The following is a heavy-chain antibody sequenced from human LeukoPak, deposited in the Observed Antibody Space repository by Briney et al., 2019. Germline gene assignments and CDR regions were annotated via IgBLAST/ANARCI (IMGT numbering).Heavy chain of an antibody. CDR2: IKEDGSEK. V-gene: IGHV3-7*01. CDR1: GLTLSRYW. Sequence: GGSLRLSCAASGLTLSRYWMSWVRQAPGKGLEWVANIKEDGSEKYYVDSVKGRFTISRDNAKNSLYLQMNSLRAEDTAVYYCASDSGYSSGWYFDYWGQGTLVTVSS. D-gene: IGHD6-19*01. J-gene: IGHJ4*02. CDR3: ASDSGYSSGWYFDY.